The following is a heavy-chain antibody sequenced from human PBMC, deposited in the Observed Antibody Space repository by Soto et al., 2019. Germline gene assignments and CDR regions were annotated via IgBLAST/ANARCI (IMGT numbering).Heavy chain of an antibody. Sequence: SETLSLTCTVSGGSISSSSYYWGWIRQPPGKGLEWIGSIYYSGSTYYNQSLKSRVTISVDTSKNHFSLKLSSVTAADTAVYYFARRLYYDSSGFEGGGMDVWGQGTTVTVSS. J-gene: IGHJ6*02. CDR3: ARRLYYDSSGFEGGGMDV. D-gene: IGHD3-22*01. CDR1: GGSISSSSYY. CDR2: IYYSGST. V-gene: IGHV4-39*01.